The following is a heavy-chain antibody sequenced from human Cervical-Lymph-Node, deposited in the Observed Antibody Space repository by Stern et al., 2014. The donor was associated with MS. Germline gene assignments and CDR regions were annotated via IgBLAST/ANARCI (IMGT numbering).Heavy chain of an antibody. CDR1: GFTFNDYA. J-gene: IGHJ4*02. Sequence: EVQLLESGGGLVQPGRSLRISCVASGFTFNDYAMHWVRQVPGKGLDWVSGIRWNSDSIGYADSVRGRFTISRDNAKNSLYLQMNSLRTEDTAFYYCTKDIGVTTASLGYWGQGTLVTVSS. CDR2: IRWNSDSI. D-gene: IGHD4-17*01. V-gene: IGHV3-9*01. CDR3: TKDIGVTTASLGY.